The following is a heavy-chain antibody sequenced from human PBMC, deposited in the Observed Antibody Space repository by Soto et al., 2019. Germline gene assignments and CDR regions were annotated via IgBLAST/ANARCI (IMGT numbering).Heavy chain of an antibody. CDR2: IIPIFGTA. D-gene: IGHD6-19*01. V-gene: IGHV1-69*06. Sequence: QVQLVQSGAEVKKPGSSVKVSCKASGGSFSSYAISWVRQAPIQGLEWMGGIIPIFGTATYAQKFQGRVTIIADKSTRTAYMELSRLRSEDTAVYYCARAGPVAGNHAFDIWGQGTLVTVSS. J-gene: IGHJ3*02. CDR3: ARAGPVAGNHAFDI. CDR1: GGSFSSYA.